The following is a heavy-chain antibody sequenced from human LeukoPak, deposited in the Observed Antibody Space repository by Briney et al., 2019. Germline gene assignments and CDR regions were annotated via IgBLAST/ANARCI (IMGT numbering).Heavy chain of an antibody. Sequence: SVKVSCKASGGTFSSYAISWVRQAPGQGLEWMGRIIPIFGTANYAQKFQGRVTITTDESTSTAYMELSSLRSEDTAVYYCARGDYYDSSGYGIDYWGQGTLVTVSS. CDR2: IIPIFGTA. D-gene: IGHD3-22*01. CDR1: GGTFSSYA. J-gene: IGHJ4*02. V-gene: IGHV1-69*05. CDR3: ARGDYYDSSGYGIDY.